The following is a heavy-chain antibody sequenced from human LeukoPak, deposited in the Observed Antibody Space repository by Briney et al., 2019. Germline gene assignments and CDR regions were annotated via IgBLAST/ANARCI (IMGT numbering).Heavy chain of an antibody. V-gene: IGHV3-23*01. D-gene: IGHD6-13*01. CDR1: GFTFSNCD. Sequence: PGGSLRLSCAASGFTFSNCDMSWVRQAPGKGLEWVSAISTISGSGPGTYYADSVKGRFTISRDKSKNTLYLQMNSLRAEDTAVYYCAKAPIGYSSSWYYFGYWGQGTLVTVSS. J-gene: IGHJ4*02. CDR2: ISTISGSGPGT. CDR3: AKAPIGYSSSWYYFGY.